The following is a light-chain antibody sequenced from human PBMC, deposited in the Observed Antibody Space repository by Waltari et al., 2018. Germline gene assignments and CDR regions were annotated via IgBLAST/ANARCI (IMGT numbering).Light chain of an antibody. CDR2: RNH. CDR3: ATWDDRLSDYV. J-gene: IGLJ1*01. V-gene: IGLV1-47*01. CDR1: SSNIGSNY. Sequence: QSVLTQPPSASGTPGQRVIISCSGSSSNIGSNYVYWYQQLLGTAPKLLIYRNHRRPPGFPCRFSGSKSGTSGSLAISGLRSEDEADYYCATWDDRLSDYVFGTGTKVTAL.